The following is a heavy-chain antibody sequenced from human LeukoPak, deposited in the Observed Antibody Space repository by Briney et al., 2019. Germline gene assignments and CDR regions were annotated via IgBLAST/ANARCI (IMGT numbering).Heavy chain of an antibody. V-gene: IGHV1-69*05. D-gene: IGHD3-22*01. Sequence: SVKVSCKASGGTFSSYAISWVRQAPGQGLEWMGGIIPIFGTANYAQKFQGRVTMTRNTSISTAYMELSSLRSEDTAVYYCARVTDDSSGYHDFDYWDQGTLVTASS. CDR1: GGTFSSYA. CDR2: IIPIFGTA. CDR3: ARVTDDSSGYHDFDY. J-gene: IGHJ4*02.